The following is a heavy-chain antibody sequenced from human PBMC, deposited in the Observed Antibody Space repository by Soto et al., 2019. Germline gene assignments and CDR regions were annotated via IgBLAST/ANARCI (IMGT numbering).Heavy chain of an antibody. CDR3: ASPYWTNGVCYTSYAFDS. Sequence: PSETLSLTCTVSGGSISSGDYYWSWIRQPPGKGLEWIGYIYYSGSTYYNPSLKSRVTISVDTSKNQFSLKLSSVTAADTAVYYCASPYWTNGVCYTSYAFDSWGQGTMVTVSS. J-gene: IGHJ3*02. CDR2: IYYSGST. V-gene: IGHV4-30-4*01. CDR1: GGSISSGDYY. D-gene: IGHD2-8*01.